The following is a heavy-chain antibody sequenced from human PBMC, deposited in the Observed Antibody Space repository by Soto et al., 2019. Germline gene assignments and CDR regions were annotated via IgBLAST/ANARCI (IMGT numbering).Heavy chain of an antibody. V-gene: IGHV3-21*01. CDR2: ISGDSTYI. CDR3: VRSEGHVWLHLHDY. CDR1: GFTFNTYS. D-gene: IGHD5-18*01. Sequence: GGSLRLSCAASGFTFNTYSMSWVRQAPGRGLEWVSSISGDSTYIYHADSVKGRFTVSRDNAKNSLYLQMSSLSAGDTAVFYCVRSEGHVWLHLHDYWGQGTLVTVSS. J-gene: IGHJ4*02.